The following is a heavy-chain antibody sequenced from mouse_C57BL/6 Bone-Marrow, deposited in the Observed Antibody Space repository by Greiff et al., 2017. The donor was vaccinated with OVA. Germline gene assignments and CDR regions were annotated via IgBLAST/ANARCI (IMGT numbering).Heavy chain of an antibody. D-gene: IGHD2-1*01. CDR3: ASLPYGNPYYYAMDY. CDR1: GYTFTSYW. J-gene: IGHJ4*01. Sequence: QVQLQQPGAELVMPGASVKLSCKASGYTFTSYWMHWVKQRPGQGLEWIGEIDPSDSYTNYNQKFKGKSTLTVDKSSSTAYMKLSSLTSEDSAVYDCASLPYGNPYYYAMDYWGQGTSVTVSS. CDR2: IDPSDSYT. V-gene: IGHV1-69*01.